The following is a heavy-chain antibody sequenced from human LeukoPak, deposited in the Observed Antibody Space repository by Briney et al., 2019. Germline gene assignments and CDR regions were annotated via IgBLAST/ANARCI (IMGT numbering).Heavy chain of an antibody. J-gene: IGHJ4*02. CDR1: GFTFSSYG. V-gene: IGHV3-30*18. CDR3: AKDPNCDY. CDR2: ISYDGSNK. Sequence: PGGSLRLSCAASGFTFSSYGMHWVRQAPGKGLVWVAVISYDGSNKYYADSVKGRFTISRDNSKNTLYLQMNSLRAEDTAVYYCAKDPNCDYWGQETLVTVSS.